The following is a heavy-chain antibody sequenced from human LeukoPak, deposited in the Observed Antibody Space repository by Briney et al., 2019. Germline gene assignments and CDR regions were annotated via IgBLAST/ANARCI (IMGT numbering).Heavy chain of an antibody. J-gene: IGHJ2*01. D-gene: IGHD3-16*01. Sequence: PGGSLRLSCTASGLTFSTYCVHWVRHAPGKGLVWVSQIKFDGSLASYADSVKGRFTISRDNAKNTLYLQMNTLGTEDTAVYYCVTGHYDSRMYFDLWGRGTLVTVSS. CDR3: VTGHYDSRMYFDL. V-gene: IGHV3-74*01. CDR1: GLTFSTYC. CDR2: IKFDGSLA.